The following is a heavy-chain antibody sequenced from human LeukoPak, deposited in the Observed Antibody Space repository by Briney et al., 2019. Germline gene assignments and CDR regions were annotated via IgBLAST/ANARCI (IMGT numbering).Heavy chain of an antibody. V-gene: IGHV4-59*01. J-gene: IGHJ3*02. D-gene: IGHD3-22*01. Sequence: SETLSLTCTVSGGSISSYYWSWIRQPPGKGVEWIGYIYYSGSTNYNPSLKSRVTISVDTSKNQFSLKLSSVTAADTAVYYCAREGDYYDSSSAGAFDIWGQGTMVTVSS. CDR2: IYYSGST. CDR3: AREGDYYDSSSAGAFDI. CDR1: GGSISSYY.